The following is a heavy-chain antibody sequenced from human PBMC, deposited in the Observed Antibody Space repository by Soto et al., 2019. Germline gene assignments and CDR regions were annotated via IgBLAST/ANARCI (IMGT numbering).Heavy chain of an antibody. V-gene: IGHV1-18*04. Sequence: ASVKVSCKASGYTFTSYGISWVRQAPGQGLEWMGWISAYNGNTNYAQKLQGRVTMTTDTSTSTAYMELRSLRSDDTAVYYCAREVKGEFGVVRFMDGMDVWGQGTTVTVSS. J-gene: IGHJ6*02. CDR1: GYTFTSYG. CDR3: AREVKGEFGVVRFMDGMDV. CDR2: ISAYNGNT. D-gene: IGHD3-3*01.